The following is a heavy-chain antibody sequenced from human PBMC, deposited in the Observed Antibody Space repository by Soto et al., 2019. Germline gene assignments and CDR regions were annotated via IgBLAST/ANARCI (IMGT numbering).Heavy chain of an antibody. CDR3: AKDSWLGIYCSSTSCYPNWFDP. CDR2: ISGSGGST. CDR1: GFTFSSYA. V-gene: IGHV3-23*01. J-gene: IGHJ5*02. D-gene: IGHD2-2*01. Sequence: GGSLRLSWAASGFTFSSYAMSWVRQAPGKGLERVSAISGSGGSTYYADSVKGRFTISRDNSKNTLYLQMNSLRAEDTAVYYCAKDSWLGIYCSSTSCYPNWFDPWGQGTLVTVSS.